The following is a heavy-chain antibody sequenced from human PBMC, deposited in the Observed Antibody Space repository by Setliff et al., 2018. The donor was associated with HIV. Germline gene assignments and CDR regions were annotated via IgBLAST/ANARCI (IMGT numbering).Heavy chain of an antibody. CDR1: GDPIFIGGYY. V-gene: IGHV4-31*03. CDR2: IYHTGKT. D-gene: IGHD1-26*01. J-gene: IGHJ5*02. CDR3: AKEGNSVDNWLDP. Sequence: SETLSLTCTVSGDPIFIGGYYWSWIRQHPGGGLEWIGYIYHTGKTYYNPSLQSRIIMSLDMSQNQFSLKLSSVTAADTAFYYCAKEGNSVDNWLDPWGPGTLVTAPQ.